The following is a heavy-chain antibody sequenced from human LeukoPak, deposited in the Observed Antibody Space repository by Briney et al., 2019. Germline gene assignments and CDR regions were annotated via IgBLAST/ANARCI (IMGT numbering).Heavy chain of an antibody. D-gene: IGHD1-26*01. CDR1: GGSISSGSYY. Sequence: SETLSLTCTVSGGSISSGSYYWGWIRQPPGKGLEWIGSIYYSGSTYYNPSLKSRVTISVDTSKNQFSLKLSSVTAADTAVYYCASDHSSASYTYYYYYMDVWGKGTTVTVSS. CDR2: IYYSGST. CDR3: ASDHSSASYTYYYYYMDV. J-gene: IGHJ6*03. V-gene: IGHV4-39*07.